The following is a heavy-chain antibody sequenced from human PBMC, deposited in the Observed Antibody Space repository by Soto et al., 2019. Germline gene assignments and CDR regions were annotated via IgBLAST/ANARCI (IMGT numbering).Heavy chain of an antibody. CDR1: GFTFSSFD. D-gene: IGHD4-17*01. J-gene: IGHJ4*02. CDR3: ARRAVTTYHFFDY. V-gene: IGHV3-21*06. Sequence: PGGSLRLSCATSGFTFSSFDMYWVRQAPGKGLEWVSSIHRASTYIYYADSVRGRFTISRDNAKSSLYLQMNSLTVEDTAVYYCARRAVTTYHFFDYWGQGALVTVSS. CDR2: IHRASTYI.